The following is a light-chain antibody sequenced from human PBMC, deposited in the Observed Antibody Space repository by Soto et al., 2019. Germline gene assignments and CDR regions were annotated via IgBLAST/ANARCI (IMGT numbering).Light chain of an antibody. CDR2: DAS. Sequence: EFVLTQSPGTLSLSPGERATLSCRASQTVRNNYLAWYQQKPGQAPRLLFYDASSRATGIPDRFSGGGSGKDFPLTISRQAPEDFAVYYCQQCSSSPLTFGGGTKVEIK. CDR1: QTVRNNY. CDR3: QQCSSSPLT. J-gene: IGKJ4*01. V-gene: IGKV3-20*01.